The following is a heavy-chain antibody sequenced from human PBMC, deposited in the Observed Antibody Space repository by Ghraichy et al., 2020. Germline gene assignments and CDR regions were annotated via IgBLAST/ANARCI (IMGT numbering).Heavy chain of an antibody. J-gene: IGHJ4*02. V-gene: IGHV4-34*01. CDR1: GGSFSGYY. CDR2: INHSGST. D-gene: IGHD2-21*02. CDR3: ARGITSHGGDCYFFDY. Sequence: SETLSLTCAVYGGSFSGYYWSWIRQPPGKGLEWIGEINHSGSTNYNPSLKSRVTISVDTSKNQFSLKLSSVTAADTAVYYCARGITSHGGDCYFFDYWGQGTLVTVSS.